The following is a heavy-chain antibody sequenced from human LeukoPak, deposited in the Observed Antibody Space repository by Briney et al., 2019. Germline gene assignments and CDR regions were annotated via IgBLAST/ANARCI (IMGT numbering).Heavy chain of an antibody. CDR2: IYYSGAT. Sequence: SETLSLTCTVSGGSVSSGSYYWSWIRQPPGKGLEWIGFIYYSGATNYNPSLKSRVTMSVDTSKDWFSLKLTSVTAADTAMYCCASHYSGYNWGIDYWGQGTLVTVSS. CDR1: GGSVSSGSYY. J-gene: IGHJ4*02. D-gene: IGHD5-12*01. V-gene: IGHV4-61*01. CDR3: ASHYSGYNWGIDY.